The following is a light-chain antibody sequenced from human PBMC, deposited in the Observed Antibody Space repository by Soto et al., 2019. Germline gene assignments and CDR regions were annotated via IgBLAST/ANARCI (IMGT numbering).Light chain of an antibody. J-gene: IGLJ1*01. CDR1: SSDVGGYKY. V-gene: IGLV2-14*01. CDR3: FSYTSSTAYV. CDR2: EVS. Sequence: QSALTQPASVSGSPGQSITISCTGTSSDVGGYKYVSWYQLHPGKAPKLMIYEVSNRPSGISNRFSASKSGNTASLTISGLQAEGEADYYCFSYTSSTAYVFGTGTKLTVL.